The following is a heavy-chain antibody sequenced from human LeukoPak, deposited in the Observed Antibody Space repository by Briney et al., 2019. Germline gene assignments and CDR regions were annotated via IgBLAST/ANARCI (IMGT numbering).Heavy chain of an antibody. CDR1: GYTFTSYY. J-gene: IGHJ4*02. CDR2: INPSGGST. CDR3: ARDLSPGGSGQPQHY. V-gene: IGHV1-46*01. Sequence: ASVKVSCKASGYTFTSYYIHWVRQAPGQGLEWMGIINPSGGSTTYAQKFQGRVTMTRDMSTRTLYMELSSLRSEDTAFYYCARDLSPGGSGQPQHYWGQGTLVTVSS. D-gene: IGHD3-10*01.